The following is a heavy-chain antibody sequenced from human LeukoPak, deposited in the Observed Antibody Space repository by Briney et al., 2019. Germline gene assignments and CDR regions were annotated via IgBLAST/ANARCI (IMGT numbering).Heavy chain of an antibody. CDR1: GYTFTGHD. CDR2: INPDSGGT. V-gene: IGHV1-2*02. Sequence: GASVKISCQASGYTFTGHDMHWVRQAPGQGLEWMRWINPDSGGTRSAQNFQGRVTMTRDTSITTVYMELSRLGSDDTAVYYCARHNSSYLDYWGQGTLVAVSS. D-gene: IGHD6-13*01. J-gene: IGHJ4*02. CDR3: ARHNSSYLDY.